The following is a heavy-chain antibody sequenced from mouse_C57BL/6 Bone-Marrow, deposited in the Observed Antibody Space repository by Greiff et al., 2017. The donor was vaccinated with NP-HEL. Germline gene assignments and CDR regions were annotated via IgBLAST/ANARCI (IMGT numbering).Heavy chain of an antibody. CDR1: GFTFSNYW. Sequence: EVKLVESGGGLVQPGGSMKLSCVASGFTFSNYWMNWVRQSPEKGLEWVAQIRLKSDNYATHYAESVKGRFTISRDDSKSSVYLQMNNLRAEDTGIYYCTAGSSPPFAYWGQGTLVTVSA. CDR3: TAGSSPPFAY. CDR2: IRLKSDNYAT. V-gene: IGHV6-3*01. J-gene: IGHJ3*01. D-gene: IGHD1-1*01.